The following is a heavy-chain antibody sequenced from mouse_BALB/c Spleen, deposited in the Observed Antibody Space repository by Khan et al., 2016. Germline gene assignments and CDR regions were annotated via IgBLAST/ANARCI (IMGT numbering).Heavy chain of an antibody. CDR1: GFTFSNYW. CDR2: IRLKSNNYAT. J-gene: IGHJ4*01. Sequence: EVKLEESGGGLVQPGGSMKLSCVASGFTFSNYWMNWVRQSPEKGLEWVAEIRLKSNNYATHYAESVKGRFTISRDDSTSSFYLQMNNLRAADTGSYCCTLLDYYYALDYWGQGTSFPVSS. V-gene: IGHV6-6*02. CDR3: TLLDYYYALDY. D-gene: IGHD2-13*01.